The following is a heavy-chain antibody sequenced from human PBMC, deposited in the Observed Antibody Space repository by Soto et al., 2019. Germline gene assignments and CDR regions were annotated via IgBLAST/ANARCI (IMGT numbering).Heavy chain of an antibody. CDR3: ARRGAGYNYDY. J-gene: IGHJ4*02. CDR2: IFPADSET. D-gene: IGHD5-12*01. V-gene: IGHV5-51*01. Sequence: PGESLKISCCASGYSFPGFWIGLVLQMPGKGLEWMGIIFPADSETRYSPSFQGQVTISADKSISTAYLEWSSLKASDTAIYYCARRGAGYNYDYWGQGTLVTVSS. CDR1: GYSFPGFW.